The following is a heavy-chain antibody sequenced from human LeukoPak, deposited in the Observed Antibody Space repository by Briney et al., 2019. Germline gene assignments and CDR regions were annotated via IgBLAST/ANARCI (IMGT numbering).Heavy chain of an antibody. Sequence: GGSLRLSCAASGFIFSNNIMNWVRQAPGKGLEWVAVISYDGSNKYYADSVKGRFTISRDNSKNTLYLQMNSLRAEDTAVYYCARDIGYCSGGSCHNWFDPWGQGTLVTVSS. CDR3: ARDIGYCSGGSCHNWFDP. J-gene: IGHJ5*02. CDR1: GFIFSNNI. CDR2: ISYDGSNK. V-gene: IGHV3-30*03. D-gene: IGHD2-15*01.